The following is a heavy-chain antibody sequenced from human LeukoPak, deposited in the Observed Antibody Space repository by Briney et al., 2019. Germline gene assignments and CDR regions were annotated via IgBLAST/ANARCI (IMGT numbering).Heavy chain of an antibody. Sequence: SETLSLTCVFCVYLLGRNYFWGVVRQPPGKRLEWIGRIYGSESTTYNPSLMNRVTISVDTSRNHLSLQLTSATAADTAVYYCASYVSRGSASTRYDSWGQGILVTISS. J-gene: IGHJ5*01. CDR2: IYGSEST. D-gene: IGHD6-19*01. CDR1: VYLLGRNYF. V-gene: IGHV4-38-2*01. CDR3: ASYVSRGSASTRYDS.